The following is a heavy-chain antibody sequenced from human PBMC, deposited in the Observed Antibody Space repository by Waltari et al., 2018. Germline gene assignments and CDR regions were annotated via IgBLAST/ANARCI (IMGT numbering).Heavy chain of an antibody. Sequence: QVQLQESGPGLVKPSETLSLTCTVSGGSISSYFWSWVRQPPGKGLEWIGYIYYNGNTNYNPSLKSRVTISVDTSKNQFSLKLRSVTAADTAVYYCARVTDYYDSSGYQKYFDYWGQGTLVTVSS. J-gene: IGHJ4*02. V-gene: IGHV4-59*01. D-gene: IGHD3-22*01. CDR2: IYYNGNT. CDR1: GGSISSYF. CDR3: ARVTDYYDSSGYQKYFDY.